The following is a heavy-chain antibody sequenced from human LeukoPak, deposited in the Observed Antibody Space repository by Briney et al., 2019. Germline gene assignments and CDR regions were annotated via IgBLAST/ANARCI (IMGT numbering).Heavy chain of an antibody. Sequence: SETLSLTCTVSGYSISSGYYWGWIRQPAGKGLEWIGRIYTSGSTNYNPSLKSRVTMSVDTSKNQFSLKLSSVTAADTAVYYCARDGGYSYGTFDYWGQGTLVTVSS. V-gene: IGHV4-4*07. J-gene: IGHJ4*02. D-gene: IGHD5-18*01. CDR2: IYTSGST. CDR1: GYSISSGYY. CDR3: ARDGGYSYGTFDY.